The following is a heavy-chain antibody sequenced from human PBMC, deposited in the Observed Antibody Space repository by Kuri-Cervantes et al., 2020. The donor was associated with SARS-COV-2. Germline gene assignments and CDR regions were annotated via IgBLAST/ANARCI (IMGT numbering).Heavy chain of an antibody. J-gene: IGHJ6*02. D-gene: IGHD6-19*01. Sequence: GGSLRLSCAASGFTFSSCAMHWVRLAPGKGLEWVAVISYDGSNKYYADSVKGRFTISRDNSKNTLYLQMNSLRAEDTAVYYCAKVAEEDSSGWYPDYYYGMDVWGQGTTVTVSS. CDR2: ISYDGSNK. V-gene: IGHV3-30*04. CDR1: GFTFSSCA. CDR3: AKVAEEDSSGWYPDYYYGMDV.